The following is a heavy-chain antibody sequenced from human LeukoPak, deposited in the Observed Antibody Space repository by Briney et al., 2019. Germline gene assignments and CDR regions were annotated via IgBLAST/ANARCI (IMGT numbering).Heavy chain of an antibody. CDR2: IYSGGTT. Sequence: PGGSLTLSCAASGFSVNGNYMNWVRQAPGKGLEWVSEIYSGGTTYYADSVKGRFTISRHRPKNILYLQMKSLRADDAAVYYCARRAKTDWFYDFWGQGALVTVSS. V-gene: IGHV3-53*04. CDR1: GFSVNGNY. D-gene: IGHD3-9*01. J-gene: IGHJ4*02. CDR3: ARRAKTDWFYDF.